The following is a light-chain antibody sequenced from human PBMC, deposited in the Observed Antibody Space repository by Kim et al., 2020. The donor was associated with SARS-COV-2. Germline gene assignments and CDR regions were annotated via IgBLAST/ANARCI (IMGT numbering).Light chain of an antibody. CDR3: QSYDSSNPV. J-gene: IGLJ3*02. CDR2: EDN. CDR1: GGSIASNY. Sequence: NFMLTQPHSVSESPGKTVTISCTRSGGSIASNYVQWYQQRPGSSPTTVIYEDNQRPSGVPDRFSGSIDSSSNSASLTISGLKTEDEADYYCQSYDSSNPVFGGGTQLTVL. V-gene: IGLV6-57*01.